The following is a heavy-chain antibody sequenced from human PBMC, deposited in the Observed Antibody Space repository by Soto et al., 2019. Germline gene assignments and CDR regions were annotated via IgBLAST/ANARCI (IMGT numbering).Heavy chain of an antibody. J-gene: IGHJ4*02. CDR3: ARDFRELLWFGELSF. Sequence: QVQLVQSGAEVKKPGASVKVSCKASRYTFTSYAIHWVRQAPGQRLEWMGWINAGNGDTKYSQKFQGRVTITRDTSASAAYMELSSLRSEDTAVYYCARDFRELLWFGELSFWGQGTLVTVSS. CDR2: INAGNGDT. D-gene: IGHD3-10*01. V-gene: IGHV1-3*01. CDR1: RYTFTSYA.